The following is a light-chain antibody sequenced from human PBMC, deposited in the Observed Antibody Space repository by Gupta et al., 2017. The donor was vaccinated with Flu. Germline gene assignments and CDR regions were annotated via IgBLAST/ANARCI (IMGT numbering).Light chain of an antibody. J-gene: IGKJ1*01. CDR1: QNIRNY. CDR2: GIS. V-gene: IGKV1-39*01. CDR3: QQSNSAPRT. Sequence: DTQITQSPSSLSAFVGERVSIPCRASQNIRNYLNWYQQKPGKAPKLLIYGISTLHTGIPSRFSGSGYGTDFTLTITSLQPEDFAAYYCQQSNSAPRTFGQGTKVDIK.